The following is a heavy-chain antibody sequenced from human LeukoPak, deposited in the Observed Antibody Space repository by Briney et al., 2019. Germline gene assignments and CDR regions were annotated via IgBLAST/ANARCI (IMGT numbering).Heavy chain of an antibody. CDR3: ARGWLQSYDY. D-gene: IGHD5-24*01. CDR2: IYYTGST. V-gene: IGHV4-59*01. CDR1: DGSINGYY. Sequence: KPSETLSLTCTVSDGSINGYYWSWIRQSPGKGLESLGYIYYTGSTNYNPSLKSRVSMSVDTSKNQFSLKLSSVTAADTAVYYCARGWLQSYDYWGQGTLVTVSS. J-gene: IGHJ4*02.